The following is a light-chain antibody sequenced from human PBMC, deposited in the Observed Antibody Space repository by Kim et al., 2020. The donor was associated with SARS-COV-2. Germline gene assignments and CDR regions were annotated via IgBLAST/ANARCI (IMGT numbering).Light chain of an antibody. Sequence: GQKITISCSGSSANIGNNYVSWCQQLPETAPKLLIYTNNKRPSGIPDRFSGSKSGTSATLGIAGLQTGDEADYYCGTWDSSLSAGVFGGGTQLTVL. CDR1: SANIGNNY. J-gene: IGLJ2*01. CDR3: GTWDSSLSAGV. CDR2: TNN. V-gene: IGLV1-51*01.